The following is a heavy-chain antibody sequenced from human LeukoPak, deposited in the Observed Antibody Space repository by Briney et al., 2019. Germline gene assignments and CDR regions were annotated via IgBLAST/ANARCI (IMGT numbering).Heavy chain of an antibody. D-gene: IGHD3-3*01. J-gene: IGHJ6*04. CDR3: ATSFNYDYMDV. Sequence: ASVKVSCKASGYTFTGYYMHWVRQAPGQGLEWMGWINPNSGGTNYAQKFQGRVTMTRDTSTSTVYMELSSLRSDDTAVYYCATSFNYDYMDVWGKGTTVTVSS. CDR2: INPNSGGT. V-gene: IGHV1-2*02. CDR1: GYTFTGYY.